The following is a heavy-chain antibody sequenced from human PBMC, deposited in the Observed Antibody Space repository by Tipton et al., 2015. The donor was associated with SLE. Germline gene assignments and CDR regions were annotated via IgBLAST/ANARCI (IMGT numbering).Heavy chain of an antibody. CDR1: GFTFTNYA. CDR2: ISGTDDST. Sequence: SLRLSCAASGFTFTNYAMSWVRQAPGKGPEWVSGISGTDDSTQYLDSVKGRFTISRDNSRNTLYLQMNSLRAEDTAVYFCAKDLYGSGNYRFDNWGQGTLVTVSS. V-gene: IGHV3-23*01. J-gene: IGHJ4*02. D-gene: IGHD3-10*01. CDR3: AKDLYGSGNYRFDN.